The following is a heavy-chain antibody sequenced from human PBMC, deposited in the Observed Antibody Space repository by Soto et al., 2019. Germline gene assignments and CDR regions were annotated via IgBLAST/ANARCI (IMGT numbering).Heavy chain of an antibody. CDR2: ITSSGSTI. CDR3: ARGNAPVDVH. V-gene: IGHV3-48*03. Sequence: EVQLVESGGGLVQPGGSLRLSCAASGFTFSTYEMNWVRQAPGKGLEWVSYITSSGSTIYYTDSVKGRFTISRDNPKNFLYLQMNSLRAEDTAVYYCARGNAPVDVHWGQGTLVTVSS. J-gene: IGHJ4*02. D-gene: IGHD2-2*01. CDR1: GFTFSTYE.